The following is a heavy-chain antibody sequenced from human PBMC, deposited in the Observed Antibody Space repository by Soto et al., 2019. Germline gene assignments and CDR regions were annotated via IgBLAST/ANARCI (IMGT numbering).Heavy chain of an antibody. Sequence: SETLSLTCAVSGGSISTTNWWTWVRQPPGKGLEWIGEIYHRGATNSNPSLESRVTMSIDKSKNQFSLKLSSLTAADTAFYYCARRDYYDSTGYMNYWGQGTLVTVSS. CDR2: IYHRGAT. V-gene: IGHV4-4*02. CDR3: ARRDYYDSTGYMNY. J-gene: IGHJ4*02. CDR1: GGSISTTNW. D-gene: IGHD3-22*01.